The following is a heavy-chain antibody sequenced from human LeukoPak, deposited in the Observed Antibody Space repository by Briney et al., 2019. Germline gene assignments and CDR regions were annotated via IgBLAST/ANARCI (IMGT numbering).Heavy chain of an antibody. CDR3: VNLGYSD. V-gene: IGHV3-7*01. CDR2: IKNDGSDK. Sequence: GGSLRLSCAASGFNFSAAWMTWVRQAPGKGLEWVATIKNDGSDKYYVDSVKGRFTLSRDNAKNSVYLQMNSLRVEDTAVYYCVNLGYSDGGQGALVTVSS. J-gene: IGHJ4*02. CDR1: GFNFSAAW. D-gene: IGHD5-12*01.